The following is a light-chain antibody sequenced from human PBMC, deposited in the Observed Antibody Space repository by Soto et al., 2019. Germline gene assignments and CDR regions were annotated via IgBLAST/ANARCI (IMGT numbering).Light chain of an antibody. J-gene: IGKJ4*02. CDR3: QPYANYSP. CDR2: KAS. V-gene: IGKV1-5*03. Sequence: DIQMTQSPSTLSASVGDRVTITCRASQTISDLLAWYQQKPGKAPKLLIYKASSLESGVPSRFSGSGSGTEFTLSISSLQADDFATYYCQPYANYSPFGGGTKVEI. CDR1: QTISDL.